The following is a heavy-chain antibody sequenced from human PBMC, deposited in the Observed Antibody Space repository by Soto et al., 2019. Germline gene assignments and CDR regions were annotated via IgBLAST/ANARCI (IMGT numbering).Heavy chain of an antibody. Sequence: ESGPTLVNPTQTLTLTCTFSGFSLSTSGVGVGWIRQPPGKALEWLAVIYWNDDERYSPSLNNRLTITKDTSKNQVVLAMTDMDPVDTATYYCVHSSEAEGYCDSTSCLNWFGPWGHGTLVTVSS. V-gene: IGHV2-5*01. J-gene: IGHJ5*02. CDR1: GFSLSTSGVG. D-gene: IGHD2-2*01. CDR2: IYWNDDE. CDR3: VHSSEAEGYCDSTSCLNWFGP.